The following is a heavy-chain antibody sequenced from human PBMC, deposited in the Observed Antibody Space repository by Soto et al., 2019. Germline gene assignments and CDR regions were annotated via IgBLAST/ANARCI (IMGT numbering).Heavy chain of an antibody. D-gene: IGHD6-6*01. V-gene: IGHV3-64*01. CDR1: GFTLSGYA. J-gene: IGHJ6*03. Sequence: ESGGGLAQPGWSLRLSCAASGFTLSGYAMDWVRQAPGKGLEYVSGISSNGVGTYYANSVQGRFTISRDNSKNTVYLQMGSLRPEDMAVYYCARRARPDFYYMDVWGKGTTVTVSS. CDR3: ARRARPDFYYMDV. CDR2: ISSNGVGT.